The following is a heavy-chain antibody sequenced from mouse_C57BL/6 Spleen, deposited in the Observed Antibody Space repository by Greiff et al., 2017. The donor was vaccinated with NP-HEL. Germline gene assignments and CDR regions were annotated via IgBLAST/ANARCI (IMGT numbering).Heavy chain of an antibody. CDR2: IYPGDGDT. CDR1: GYAFSSSW. J-gene: IGHJ4*01. D-gene: IGHD1-2*01. V-gene: IGHV1-82*01. Sequence: QVQLQQSGPELVKPGASVKISCKASGYAFSSSWMNWVKQRPGTGLEWIGRIYPGDGDTNYNGKFKGKATLTADKSSSTAYMQLSSLTSEDSAVYFCAGSYSFYAMDYWGQGTSVTVSS. CDR3: AGSYSFYAMDY.